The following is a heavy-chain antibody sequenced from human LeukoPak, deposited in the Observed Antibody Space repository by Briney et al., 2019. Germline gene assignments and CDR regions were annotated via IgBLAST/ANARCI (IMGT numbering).Heavy chain of an antibody. CDR3: AKVKFEPRPGGYESPYYYYYYMDV. Sequence: GGSLRLSCAASGFTFSSYAMSWVRQAPGKGLEWVSAISGSGGSTYYADSVKGRFTISRDNSKNTLYLQMNSLRAEDTAVYYCAKVKFEPRPGGYESPYYYYYYMDVWGKGTTVTVSS. J-gene: IGHJ6*03. V-gene: IGHV3-23*01. D-gene: IGHD5-12*01. CDR1: GFTFSSYA. CDR2: ISGSGGST.